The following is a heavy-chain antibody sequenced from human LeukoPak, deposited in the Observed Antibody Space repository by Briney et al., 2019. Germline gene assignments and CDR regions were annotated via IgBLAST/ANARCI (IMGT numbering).Heavy chain of an antibody. Sequence: GGSLRLSCAASGFTFSSYAMSWVRQAPGKGLEWVSAISGSGGSTYYADSVKGRFTISRDNSKNTLYLQMNSLRAEDTAVYYCAKVLYSGSYHRALDYWGQGTLVTVSS. D-gene: IGHD1-26*01. CDR3: AKVLYSGSYHRALDY. CDR1: GFTFSSYA. CDR2: ISGSGGST. V-gene: IGHV3-23*01. J-gene: IGHJ4*02.